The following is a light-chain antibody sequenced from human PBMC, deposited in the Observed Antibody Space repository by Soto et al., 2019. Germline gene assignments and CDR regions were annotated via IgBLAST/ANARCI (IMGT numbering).Light chain of an antibody. Sequence: DIVMTQSPDSLAVSLXXXXXINCKSSQSVLYSSNNKNYLAWYQQKPGQPPKLLIYWASTRESGVPDRFSGSGSGTDFTLTISSLQAEDVAVYYCQQYYRPWTFGQGTKVEIK. V-gene: IGKV4-1*01. CDR1: QSVLYSSNNKNY. CDR3: QQYYRPWT. CDR2: WAS. J-gene: IGKJ1*01.